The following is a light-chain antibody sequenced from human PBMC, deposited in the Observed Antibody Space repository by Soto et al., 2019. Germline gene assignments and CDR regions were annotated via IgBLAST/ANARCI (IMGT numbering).Light chain of an antibody. CDR3: AAWDDSLKGYV. Sequence: QSVLTQPPSASGTPGQRVTISCSGGSSNIGSNTVHWYRQLPGTAPKLLIYSNNQRPSGVPARFSGSKSGTSASLAISGLQSEDEADYCCAAWDDSLKGYVFGTGTQLTVL. J-gene: IGLJ1*01. CDR1: SSNIGSNT. V-gene: IGLV1-44*01. CDR2: SNN.